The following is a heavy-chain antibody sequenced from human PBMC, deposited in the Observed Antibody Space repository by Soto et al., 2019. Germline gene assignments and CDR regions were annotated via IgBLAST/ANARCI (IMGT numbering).Heavy chain of an antibody. J-gene: IGHJ4*02. V-gene: IGHV3-30*03. CDR2: ISYDGSTK. D-gene: IGHD3-9*01. CDR3: ARSPPTPYDILTGYLDY. CDR1: GFTFSSYG. Sequence: GGSLRLSCAASGFTFSSYGMHCVRQAPGKGLEWVAVISYDGSTKYYADSVKGRFTISRDNSKNTLYLQMNSLRAEDTAVYYCARSPPTPYDILTGYLDYWGQGTLVTVSS.